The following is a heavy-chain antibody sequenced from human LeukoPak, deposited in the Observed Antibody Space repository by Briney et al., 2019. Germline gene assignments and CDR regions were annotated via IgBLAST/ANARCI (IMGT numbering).Heavy chain of an antibody. CDR3: ARGDGYNFFDS. Sequence: GGSLRLSCVASGITLSSNYMSWVRQAPGKGLGWVSAFYADGSIYYADSAKGRFTITRDNSKNTLYLQMNSLRAEDTAVYYCARGDGYNFFDSWGQGTLVTVSS. CDR1: GITLSSNY. V-gene: IGHV3-66*01. D-gene: IGHD5-24*01. CDR2: FYADGSI. J-gene: IGHJ4*02.